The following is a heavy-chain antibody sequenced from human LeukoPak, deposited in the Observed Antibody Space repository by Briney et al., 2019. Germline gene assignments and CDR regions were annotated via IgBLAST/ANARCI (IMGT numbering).Heavy chain of an antibody. CDR1: GYSISSGYY. Sequence: SSETLSLTCAVSGYSISSGYYWGWIRQPPGKGLEWIGSIYHSGSTYYNPSLKSRVTISVDTSKNQFSRKLSSVTAADTAVYYCASSLYDSSGYYPLSYYYYMDVWGKGTTVTVSS. CDR3: ASSLYDSSGYYPLSYYYYMDV. D-gene: IGHD3-22*01. J-gene: IGHJ6*03. CDR2: IYHSGST. V-gene: IGHV4-38-2*01.